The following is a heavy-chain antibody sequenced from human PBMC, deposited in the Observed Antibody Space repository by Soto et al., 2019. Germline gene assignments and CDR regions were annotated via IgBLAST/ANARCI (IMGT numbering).Heavy chain of an antibody. CDR2: IWYDGSNK. CDR3: ARASGITGRDYFDY. CDR1: GFTFSSYG. V-gene: IGHV3-33*01. D-gene: IGHD1-20*01. J-gene: IGHJ4*02. Sequence: GGSLRLSCAASGFTFSSYGMHWVRQAPGKGLEWVAVIWYDGSNKYYADSVKGRFTISRDNSKNTLYLQMNSLRAEDTAVYYCARASGITGRDYFDYWGQGTLVTVSS.